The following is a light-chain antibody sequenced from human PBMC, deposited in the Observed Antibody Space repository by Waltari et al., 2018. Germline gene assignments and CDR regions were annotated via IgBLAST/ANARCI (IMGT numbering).Light chain of an antibody. V-gene: IGKV4-1*01. CDR3: QQYYSTVT. J-gene: IGKJ4*01. CDR2: WAS. CDR1: QSVLNRDTKKSY. Sequence: DIVMTQSPDSLAVSLGERATITCRSSQSVLNRDTKKSYLAWYQQKSGQTPKLLIYWASTRESGVPDRFSGSGSGTDFTLTITSLHAEDVAVYYCQQYYSTVTFGGGTKVEIK.